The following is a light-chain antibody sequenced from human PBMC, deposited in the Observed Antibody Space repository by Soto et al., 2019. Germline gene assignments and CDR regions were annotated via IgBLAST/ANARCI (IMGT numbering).Light chain of an antibody. V-gene: IGKV3-20*01. CDR2: GVS. Sequence: EVVLTKSPGILSLSPGERATLSCRAGRGVSSTYLAWYQHKPGQAPRLLIYGVSSRASGTPDKFSGSGSGTDFTLTISRLEPEDFAVYYCQYYDKLAKAITFGQGTRLEIK. CDR3: QYYDKLAKAIT. CDR1: RGVSSTY. J-gene: IGKJ5*01.